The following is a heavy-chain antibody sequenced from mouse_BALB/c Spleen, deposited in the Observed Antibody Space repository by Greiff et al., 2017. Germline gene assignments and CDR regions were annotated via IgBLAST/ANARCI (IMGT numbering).Heavy chain of an antibody. CDR3: ARYGDVYAMDY. CDR2: IYPGDGDT. J-gene: IGHJ4*01. Sequence: QVQLQQSGAELARPGASVKLSCKASGYTFTSYWMQWVKQRPGQGLEWIGAIYPGDGDTRYTQKFKGKATLTADKSSSTAYMQLSSLASEDSAVYYCARYGDVYAMDYWGQGTSVTVSS. CDR1: GYTFTSYW. D-gene: IGHD1-1*01. V-gene: IGHV1-87*01.